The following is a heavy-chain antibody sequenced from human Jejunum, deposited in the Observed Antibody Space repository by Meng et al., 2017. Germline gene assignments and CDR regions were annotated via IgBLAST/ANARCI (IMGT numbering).Heavy chain of an antibody. Sequence: QVTLQQWGAGLLKPSETLSLTCAVYGGSASGFYLSWIRQPPGKGLEWIGEIHPSGSTDYNPSLKSRLTISLDTSKNQFSLSLNSATAADTGIYYCTRGTDRAKSGDYWGQGTLVTVSS. CDR3: TRGTDRAKSGDY. CDR1: GGSASGFY. D-gene: IGHD1-14*01. V-gene: IGHV4-34*01. J-gene: IGHJ4*02. CDR2: IHPSGST.